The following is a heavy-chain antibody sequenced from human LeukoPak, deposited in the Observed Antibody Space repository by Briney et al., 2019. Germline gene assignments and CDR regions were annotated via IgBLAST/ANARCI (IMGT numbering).Heavy chain of an antibody. Sequence: SETLSLTCTVSGGSISSYSWSWIRQPPGKGLEWIGYIYYSGSTNYNPSLKSRVTISVDTSKNQFSLKLSSVTAPDTAVYYCARHRIIQRLVGAFDLWGRGTLVTVSS. J-gene: IGHJ2*01. CDR2: IYYSGST. CDR3: ARHRIIQRLVGAFDL. D-gene: IGHD2-8*02. V-gene: IGHV4-59*08. CDR1: GGSISSYS.